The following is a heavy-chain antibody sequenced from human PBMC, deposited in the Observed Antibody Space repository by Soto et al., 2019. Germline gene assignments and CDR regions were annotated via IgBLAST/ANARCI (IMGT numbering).Heavy chain of an antibody. J-gene: IGHJ5*02. CDR2: TKLNSGGT. Sequence: GSVKVSCKASGYPFTGYYIYLVRQAPPQGLEGAGRTKLNSGGTNYAQKFQGWVTMTRYTSISTAYMELSRLRSDDTAVYYCAREVTPLGYCSSTSCYLGYNWFDPWGQGTLVTVSS. V-gene: IGHV1-2*04. D-gene: IGHD2-2*01. CDR3: AREVTPLGYCSSTSCYLGYNWFDP. CDR1: GYPFTGYY.